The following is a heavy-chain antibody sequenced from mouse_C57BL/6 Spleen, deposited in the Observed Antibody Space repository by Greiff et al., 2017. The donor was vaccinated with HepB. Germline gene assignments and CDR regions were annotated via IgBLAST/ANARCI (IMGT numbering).Heavy chain of an antibody. V-gene: IGHV1-18*01. CDR3: ERRGLGISFGY. Sequence: EVQLQQSGPELVKPGASVKIPCKASGYTFTDYNMDWVKQSHGKSLEWIGDIHPNNGGTIYNQKFKGKTTLTVDKSSSTAYMELRRLTSEDTAVYYCERRGLGISFGYWGQLVPVTVSA. CDR1: GYTFTDYN. J-gene: IGHJ3*01. D-gene: IGHD3-1*01. CDR2: IHPNNGGT.